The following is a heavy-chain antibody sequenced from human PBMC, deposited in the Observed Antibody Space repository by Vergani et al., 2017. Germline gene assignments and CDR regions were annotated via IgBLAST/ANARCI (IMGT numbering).Heavy chain of an antibody. V-gene: IGHV1-69*06. CDR1: GGTFSSYA. D-gene: IGHD2-15*01. CDR3: ARESSGGSSDDAFDI. J-gene: IGHJ3*02. CDR2: IIPIFGTA. Sequence: QVQLVQSGAEVKKPGSSVKVSCKASGGTFSSYAISWVRQAPGQGLEWMGGIIPIFGTANYAQKFQGRVTMTRDTSISTAYMELSRLRSDDTAVYYCARESSGGSSDDAFDIWGQGTMVTVSS.